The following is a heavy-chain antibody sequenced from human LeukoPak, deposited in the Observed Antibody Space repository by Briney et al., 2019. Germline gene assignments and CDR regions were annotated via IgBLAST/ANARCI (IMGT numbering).Heavy chain of an antibody. CDR3: AKVSEEGAYSSGWYVEGYYFDY. V-gene: IGHV3-23*01. CDR1: GFTFSSYA. D-gene: IGHD6-19*01. J-gene: IGHJ4*02. Sequence: GASLRLSCAASGFTFSSYAMSWVRQAPGKGLEWVSAISGSGGSTYYADSVKGRLTISRDNSKNTLYLQMNSLRAEDTAVYYCAKVSEEGAYSSGWYVEGYYFDYWGQGTLVTVSS. CDR2: ISGSGGST.